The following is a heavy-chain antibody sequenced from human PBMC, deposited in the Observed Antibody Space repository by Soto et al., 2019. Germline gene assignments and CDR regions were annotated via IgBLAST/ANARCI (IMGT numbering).Heavy chain of an antibody. CDR2: IFYTGST. J-gene: IGHJ4*02. Sequence: QLQLQESGPGLVKPSETLSLTCTVSGGSISSSSYYWGWIRQPPGKGLEWIGSIFYTGSTYYNPSLKSRVTISVDTSKNQFSLKLSSVTAADTAVYYCARQRWLQDPFDYWGQRTLVTVSS. D-gene: IGHD5-12*01. CDR3: ARQRWLQDPFDY. CDR1: GGSISSSSYY. V-gene: IGHV4-39*01.